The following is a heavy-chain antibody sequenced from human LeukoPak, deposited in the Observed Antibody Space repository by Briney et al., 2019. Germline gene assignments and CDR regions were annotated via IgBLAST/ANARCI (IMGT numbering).Heavy chain of an antibody. D-gene: IGHD3-10*01. J-gene: IGHJ3*02. CDR3: ARDSFPEPTWNSPDVLLWFGELPTLDAFDI. Sequence: GGSLRLSCAASGFTFSSYEMNWVRQAPGKGLEWVSYISSSGSTIYYADSVKGRFTISRDNAKNSLYLQMNSLRAEDTAVYYCARDSFPEPTWNSPDVLLWFGELPTLDAFDIWGQGTMVTVSS. V-gene: IGHV3-48*03. CDR1: GFTFSSYE. CDR2: ISSSGSTI.